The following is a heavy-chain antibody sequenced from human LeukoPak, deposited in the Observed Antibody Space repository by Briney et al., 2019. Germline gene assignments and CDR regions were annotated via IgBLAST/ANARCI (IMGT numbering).Heavy chain of an antibody. CDR2: ISYDGSNK. J-gene: IGHJ4*02. Sequence: PGGSLRLSCAASGFTFSSYAMHWVRQAPGKGLEWVAVISYDGSNKYYADSVKGRFTISRDNSKNTLYLQMNSLRAEDTAVYYCAKVQWLVLNYFDYWGQGTLVTVSS. D-gene: IGHD6-19*01. CDR3: AKVQWLVLNYFDY. CDR1: GFTFSSYA. V-gene: IGHV3-30-3*01.